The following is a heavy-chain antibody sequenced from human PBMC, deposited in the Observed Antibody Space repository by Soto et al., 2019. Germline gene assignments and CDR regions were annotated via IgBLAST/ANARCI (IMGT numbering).Heavy chain of an antibody. CDR1: GGSISSGGYY. D-gene: IGHD3-22*01. CDR2: IYYSGST. V-gene: IGHV4-31*03. J-gene: IGHJ4*02. CDR3: ARGTFYDSSGYDFDY. Sequence: SETLSLTCTVSGGSISSGGYYWSWIRQHPGKGLEWIGYIYYSGSTYYNPSLRSRVTISVDTSKNQFSLKLSSVTAADTAVYYCARGTFYDSSGYDFDYWGQGTLVTVSS.